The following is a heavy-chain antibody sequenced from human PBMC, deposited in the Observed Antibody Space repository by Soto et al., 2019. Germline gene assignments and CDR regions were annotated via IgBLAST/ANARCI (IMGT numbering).Heavy chain of an antibody. Sequence: QVQLVQSGAEVKKPGASVKVSCKASGYTFTSYGISWVRQAPGQGLEWMGWISAYNGNTNYAQKLQGRVTMTTDTATSTGHIGVSSLRSDDTAVYYCARGDETYCGGDCYKTPYFEYGGHGTLVTVSS. D-gene: IGHD2-21*01. V-gene: IGHV1-18*01. CDR3: ARGDETYCGGDCYKTPYFEY. J-gene: IGHJ4*01. CDR1: GYTFTSYG. CDR2: ISAYNGNT.